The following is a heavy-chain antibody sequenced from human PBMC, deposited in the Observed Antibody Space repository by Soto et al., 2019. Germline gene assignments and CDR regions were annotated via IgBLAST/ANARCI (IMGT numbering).Heavy chain of an antibody. V-gene: IGHV1-18*01. D-gene: IGHD1-1*01. CDR1: GYSFYNSG. J-gene: IGHJ5*01. CDR3: SKNGNSWFAS. CDR2: ISVFNGYA. Sequence: QVQLVQSGPELKKPGASVKVSCKTSGYSFYNSGISWVRQAPGQGLAWMGWISVFNGYAHYAQKFQGRVSMTADTLTSTAYMELRGLRSDDTAMYYCSKNGNSWFASWGQGTPVTVSS.